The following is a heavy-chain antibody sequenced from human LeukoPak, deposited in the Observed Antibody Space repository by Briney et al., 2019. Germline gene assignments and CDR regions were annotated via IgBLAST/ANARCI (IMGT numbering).Heavy chain of an antibody. Sequence: SQTLSLTCTVSGGSISSGTYYWSWIRQPAGKGLEWIGRIYISGSTNYNPSLKSRVTISLDTSKNQVSLKLSSVTAADTAVYYCARGARVFPYYYYYMDVWGKGTTVTVSS. CDR1: GGSISSGTYY. D-gene: IGHD6-13*01. CDR2: IYISGST. V-gene: IGHV4-61*02. CDR3: ARGARVFPYYYYYMDV. J-gene: IGHJ6*03.